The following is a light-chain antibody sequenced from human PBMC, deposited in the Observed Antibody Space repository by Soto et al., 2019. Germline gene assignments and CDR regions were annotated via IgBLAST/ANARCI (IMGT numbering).Light chain of an antibody. V-gene: IGKV1-9*01. CDR1: QGISSY. CDR3: QQLNSYPRLT. Sequence: HLTQSPSSLSASVGDRVIITCRASQGISSYLAWYQQKPGKAPKLLIYAASTLQSGVPSRFSGSGSGTDFTLTIGSLQPEDFATYYCQQLNSYPRLTFGGGTKVDIK. CDR2: AAS. J-gene: IGKJ4*01.